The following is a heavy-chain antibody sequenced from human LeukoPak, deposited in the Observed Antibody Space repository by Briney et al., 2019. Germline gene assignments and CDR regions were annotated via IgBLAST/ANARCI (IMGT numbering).Heavy chain of an antibody. CDR3: ARHRAIAGPFDN. V-gene: IGHV4-59*08. CDR2: ISYSGLT. J-gene: IGHJ4*02. CDR1: GGSTSGFY. Sequence: SETLSLTCDVSGGSTSGFYWSWFRQPPGKGLEWIGQISYSGLTKFNPALKSRVRISVDTSKNQISVALNSVTAADTAFYFCARHRAIAGPFDNWGQGTLVTVSS. D-gene: IGHD6-19*01.